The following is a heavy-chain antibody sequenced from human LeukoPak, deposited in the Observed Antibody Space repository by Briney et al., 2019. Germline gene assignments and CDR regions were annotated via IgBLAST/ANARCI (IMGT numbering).Heavy chain of an antibody. CDR2: IPSNGGTT. CDR1: GFIFSGYA. J-gene: IGHJ4*02. Sequence: PGGSLTLSCSASGFIFSGYAMHWVRQAPGKGLEYVSGIPSNGGTTYYADSVKGRFTISRDNSKNTLYLQMSSLRAEDTAVYFCVRDRVVVTATFDCWGQGTLVSVSS. V-gene: IGHV3-64D*06. CDR3: VRDRVVVTATFDC. D-gene: IGHD2-21*02.